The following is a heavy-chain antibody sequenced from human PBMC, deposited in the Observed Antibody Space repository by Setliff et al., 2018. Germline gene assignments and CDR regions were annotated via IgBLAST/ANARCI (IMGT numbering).Heavy chain of an antibody. CDR1: GYTFTTHG. Sequence: ASVKVSCKASGYTFTTHGISWVRQAPGQGLEWMGWISTDDGDTNFAQKFQGRVTLTTDTSTGTAYMELRSLTFDDTAVYYCARDWFCSGGDCFGSHCYYYYMDVWGEGTTVTVSS. CDR3: ARDWFCSGGDCFGSHCYYYYMDV. V-gene: IGHV1-18*01. D-gene: IGHD2-21*02. CDR2: ISTDDGDT. J-gene: IGHJ6*03.